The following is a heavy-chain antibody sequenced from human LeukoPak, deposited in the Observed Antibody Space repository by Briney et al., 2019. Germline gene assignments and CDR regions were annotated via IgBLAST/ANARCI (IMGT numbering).Heavy chain of an antibody. V-gene: IGHV4-59*01. Sequence: SETLSLTCTVSGGSISSYYWSWIRQPPGKGLEWIGYIHYSGSTNYNPSLKSRVTISVDTSKNQFSLKLSSVTAADTAVYYCARVPSYPRYYYHYMDVWGKGTTVTVSS. J-gene: IGHJ6*03. CDR1: GGSISSYY. CDR3: ARVPSYPRYYYHYMDV. CDR2: IHYSGST.